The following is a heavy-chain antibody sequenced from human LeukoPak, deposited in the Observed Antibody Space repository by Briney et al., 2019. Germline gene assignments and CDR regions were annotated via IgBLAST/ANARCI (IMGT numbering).Heavy chain of an antibody. V-gene: IGHV3-30*04. CDR2: ISYDGSNK. D-gene: IGHD2/OR15-2a*01. Sequence: SCKASGGTFSSYAMHWVRQAPGKGLEWVAVISYDGSNKYYADSVKGRFTISRDNSKNTLYLQMNSLRAEDTAVYYCARDLIDYFDYWGQGTLVTVSS. CDR3: ARDLIDYFDY. CDR1: GGTFSSYA. J-gene: IGHJ4*02.